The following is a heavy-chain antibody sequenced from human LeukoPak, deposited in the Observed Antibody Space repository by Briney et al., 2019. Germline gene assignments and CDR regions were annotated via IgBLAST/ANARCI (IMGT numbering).Heavy chain of an antibody. CDR3: ARGDRSYSNYDEGGRYNWFDP. V-gene: IGHV4-31*03. CDR1: GGSISSGGYY. D-gene: IGHD4-11*01. CDR2: IYYSGST. Sequence: SETLSLTCTVSGGSISSGGYYWSWIRQHPGKGLEWIGYIYYSGSTYYNPSLKSRVTISVDTSKNQFSLKLSSVTAADTAVYYCARGDRSYSNYDEGGRYNWFDPWGQGTLVTVSS. J-gene: IGHJ5*02.